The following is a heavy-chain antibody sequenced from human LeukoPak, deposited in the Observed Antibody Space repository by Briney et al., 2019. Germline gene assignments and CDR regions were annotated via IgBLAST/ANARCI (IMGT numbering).Heavy chain of an antibody. Sequence: ASVKVSCKASGYTITNNYMHWVRQAPGQGLEWMGVINPSGTGTSYAQKFQGRITMSRDTSTSTVYMELNSLRAEDTAVYYCARDMTGGNYDSSGAWNIWGQGTMVTVSS. J-gene: IGHJ3*02. D-gene: IGHD3-22*01. V-gene: IGHV1-46*01. CDR1: GYTITNNY. CDR2: INPSGTGT. CDR3: ARDMTGGNYDSSGAWNI.